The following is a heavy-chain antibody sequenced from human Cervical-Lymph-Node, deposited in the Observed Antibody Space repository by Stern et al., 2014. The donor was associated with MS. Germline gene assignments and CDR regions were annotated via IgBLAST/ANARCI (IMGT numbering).Heavy chain of an antibody. Sequence: VQLVESGAEVKKPGSSVKVSCKASGGTFSSYGISWVRQAPGQELEWMGGIIPLFGTANSAQKFQGRVTITADESTSTAYMELSSLRSEDTAVYYCARTDKYCSSASCSGNWFDPWGQGTLVTVSS. CDR2: IIPLFGTA. D-gene: IGHD2-2*01. J-gene: IGHJ5*02. CDR3: ARTDKYCSSASCSGNWFDP. V-gene: IGHV1-69*01. CDR1: GGTFSSYG.